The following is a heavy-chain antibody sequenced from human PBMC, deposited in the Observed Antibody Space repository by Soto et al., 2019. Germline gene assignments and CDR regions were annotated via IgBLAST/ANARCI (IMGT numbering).Heavy chain of an antibody. CDR1: GFTFTDFY. CDR2: IRPDGTET. J-gene: IGHJ4*02. V-gene: IGHV3-7*03. D-gene: IGHD4-4*01. CDR3: AVWGGHDYNY. Sequence: EVQLVQSGGGLVQPGGSLRLSCVGSGFTFTDFYMNWVRQAPGKGLVWVANIRPDGTETNYVESVRGRFTTSRDNAKNSLFLQMTSLLADDTSLYYCAVWGGHDYNYWGQGILVTVSS.